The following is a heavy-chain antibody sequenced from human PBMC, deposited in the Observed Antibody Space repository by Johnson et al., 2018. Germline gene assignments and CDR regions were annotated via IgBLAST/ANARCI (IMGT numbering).Heavy chain of an antibody. D-gene: IGHD5-12*01. CDR2: ISWNSGSI. CDR1: GFTFDDYA. CDR3: AKARGYDQDAFDI. V-gene: IGHV3-9*01. J-gene: IGHJ3*02. Sequence: VQLVESGGGLVQPGRSLRLSCAASGFTFDDYAMHWVRQAPGKGLEWVSGISWNSGSIGYADSVKGRFTISRDNAKNSLYLQMNSLGTEDTALYYCAKARGYDQDAFDIWGQGTMVTVSS.